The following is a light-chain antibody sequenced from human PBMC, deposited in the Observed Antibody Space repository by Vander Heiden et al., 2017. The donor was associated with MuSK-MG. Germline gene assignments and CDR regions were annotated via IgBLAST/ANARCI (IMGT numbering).Light chain of an antibody. CDR1: QTVSRY. V-gene: IGKV3-11*01. Sequence: EIVLTQSPATLSLSPGERATLSCRASQTVSRYIAWYQQKPGQAPRLLIYDASNRATGIPARFSGSGSGTDFTLTISSLEPEDFAVYYCQQRNYWPMTFGQGTRLEIK. CDR2: DAS. CDR3: QQRNYWPMT. J-gene: IGKJ5*01.